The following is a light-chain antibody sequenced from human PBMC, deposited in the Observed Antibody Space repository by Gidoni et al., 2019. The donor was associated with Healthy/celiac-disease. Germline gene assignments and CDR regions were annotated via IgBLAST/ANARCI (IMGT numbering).Light chain of an antibody. CDR3: QQRSNWPLIT. V-gene: IGKV3-11*01. J-gene: IGKJ5*01. CDR2: DAS. Sequence: EIVLTQSPATLSLSPGERATLSCRASQSVSSYLAWYQQKPGQAPRLLIYDASNRATGIPARFTLTISSLEPEDFAVYYCQQRSNWPLITFXQXTRLEIK. CDR1: QSVSSY.